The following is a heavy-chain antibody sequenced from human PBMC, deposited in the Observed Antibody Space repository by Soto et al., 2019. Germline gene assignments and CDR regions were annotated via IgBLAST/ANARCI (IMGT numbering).Heavy chain of an antibody. CDR1: GITISNYF. D-gene: IGHD2-15*01. Sequence: QVQLVESVGGVVQPGRSLRVSCEASGITISNYFMYWVRQAPGKGVEWVAAISYDGSNKHYSDSVKGRFTISRDNSKNTLFFQMNRLRDEATAGYYRVAGDLYYAVGVSGQGTTVSVSS. V-gene: IGHV3-30-3*01. CDR3: VAGDLYYAVGV. J-gene: IGHJ6*02. CDR2: ISYDGSNK.